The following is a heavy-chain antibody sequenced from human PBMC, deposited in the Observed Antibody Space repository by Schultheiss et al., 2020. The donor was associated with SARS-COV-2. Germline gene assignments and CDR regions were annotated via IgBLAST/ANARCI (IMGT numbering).Heavy chain of an antibody. CDR2: INPNSGGT. J-gene: IGHJ5*02. CDR3: ARRDSNYNWFDP. V-gene: IGHV1-2*02. CDR1: GYTFTSYY. D-gene: IGHD4-11*01. Sequence: ASVKVSCKASGYTFTSYYMHWVRQAPGQGLEWMGWINPNSGGTNYAQKLQGRVTMTRNTSISTAYMELSSLRAEDTAVYYCARRDSNYNWFDPWGQGTLVTVSS.